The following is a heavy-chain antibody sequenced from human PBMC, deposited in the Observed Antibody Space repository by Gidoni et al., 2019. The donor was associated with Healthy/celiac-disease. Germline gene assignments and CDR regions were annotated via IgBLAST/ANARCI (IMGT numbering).Heavy chain of an antibody. CDR3: ARVVWAPLRYSGMDV. D-gene: IGHD1-26*01. Sequence: QVRLRESGPGLVKPSETLSLTCAVTGTSLSGYYWSWILQAPGRGLECVRYIYYTGNTHYNPSLKSRVTISVDTSKNQFSLKLSSVTVADTAVYYCARVVWAPLRYSGMDVWGQGTTVTVSS. CDR1: GTSLSGYY. CDR2: IYYTGNT. V-gene: IGHV4-59*01. J-gene: IGHJ6*02.